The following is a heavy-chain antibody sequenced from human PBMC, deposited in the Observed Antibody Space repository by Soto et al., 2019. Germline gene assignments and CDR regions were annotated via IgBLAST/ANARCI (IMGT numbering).Heavy chain of an antibody. Sequence: SETLSLTCTVSGGSISNYFWTWIRQPPGKGLEWIGHIHSSGGTNYNPSLHSRVTLTVDTSKNHFSLKVSSVTAADTAIYYCARSAKLFGSGNYDVPVAYFDYWGQGALVTVSS. D-gene: IGHD3-10*01. CDR1: GGSISNYF. V-gene: IGHV4-4*08. CDR2: IHSSGGT. J-gene: IGHJ4*02. CDR3: ARSAKLFGSGNYDVPVAYFDY.